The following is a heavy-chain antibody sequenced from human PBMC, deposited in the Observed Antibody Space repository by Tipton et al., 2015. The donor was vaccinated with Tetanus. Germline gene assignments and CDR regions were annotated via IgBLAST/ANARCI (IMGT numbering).Heavy chain of an antibody. J-gene: IGHJ4*02. CDR2: ISPSGRT. CDR3: ARANYDFPKKGPFDS. V-gene: IGHV4-61*08. CDR1: GGSLRSDDYQ. Sequence: LRLSCSVSGGSLRSDDYQWNWIRQPPGKGLEWLAYISPSGRTNSNYDLKSRITISQDKSKNQFSLRLTSVTAADTAVYYCARANYDFPKKGPFDSWGQGTLVIVSS. D-gene: IGHD3-3*01.